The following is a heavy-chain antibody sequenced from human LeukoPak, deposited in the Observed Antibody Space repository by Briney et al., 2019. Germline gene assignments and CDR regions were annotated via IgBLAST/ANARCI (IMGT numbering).Heavy chain of an antibody. D-gene: IGHD6-6*01. V-gene: IGHV4-59*01. J-gene: IGHJ4*02. CDR3: ARAPGARPFDY. Sequence: LETLSLTCTVSGDSISSFYWGWIRQPPGKGLERIGQIFYSGSTKYNPSLESRLTISIDTSKNQFFLQLSSVTAADAAVYYCARAPGARPFDYWGQGTLVTVSS. CDR1: GDSISSFY. CDR2: IFYSGST.